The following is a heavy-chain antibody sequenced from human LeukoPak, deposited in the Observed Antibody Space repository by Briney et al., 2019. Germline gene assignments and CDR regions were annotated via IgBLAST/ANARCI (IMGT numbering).Heavy chain of an antibody. CDR1: GFTFSSHW. V-gene: IGHV3-23*01. CDR2: FSSSGANT. D-gene: IGHD3-3*01. Sequence: GGSLRLSCAASGFTFSSHWMHWVRQAPGKGLEWVSTFSSSGANTYYADSVKGRFTISRDNSKNTLYLQMNSLRAEDTAVYYCATLGGYWGQGTLVTVSS. J-gene: IGHJ4*02. CDR3: ATLGGY.